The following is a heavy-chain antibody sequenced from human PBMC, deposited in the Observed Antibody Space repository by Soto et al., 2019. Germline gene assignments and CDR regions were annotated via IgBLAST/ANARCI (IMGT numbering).Heavy chain of an antibody. V-gene: IGHV3-30*18. CDR2: ISYDGSNK. CDR3: AKDGSGSYYRLRIRGPLNYFDY. J-gene: IGHJ4*02. Sequence: PGGSLRLSCAASGFTFSSYGMHWVRQAPGKGLEWVAVISYDGSNKYYADSVKGRFTISRDNSKNTLYLQMNSLRAEDTAVYYCAKDGSGSYYRLRIRGPLNYFDYWGQGTLVTVSS. D-gene: IGHD3-10*01. CDR1: GFTFSSYG.